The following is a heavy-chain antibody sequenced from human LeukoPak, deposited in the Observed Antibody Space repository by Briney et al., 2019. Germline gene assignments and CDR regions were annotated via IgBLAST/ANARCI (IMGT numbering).Heavy chain of an antibody. Sequence: PSETLSLTCTVSGGSISSSSYYWGWIRQPPGKGLEWIGSIYYSGSTYYNPSLKSRVTISVDTSKNQFSLKLSSVTAADTAVYYCARLSPPRRVLLWFGETWNWGQGTLVTVSS. CDR2: IYYSGST. J-gene: IGHJ4*02. V-gene: IGHV4-39*01. CDR3: ARLSPPRRVLLWFGETWN. CDR1: GGSISSSSYY. D-gene: IGHD3-10*01.